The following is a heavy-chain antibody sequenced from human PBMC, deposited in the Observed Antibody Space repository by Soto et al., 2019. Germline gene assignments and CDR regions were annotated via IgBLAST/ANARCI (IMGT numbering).Heavy chain of an antibody. J-gene: IGHJ6*02. CDR3: ARVAYSSSWSKYYYYGMDV. D-gene: IGHD6-13*01. V-gene: IGHV4-31*03. CDR1: GGSISSGGYY. Sequence: QVQLQESGPGLVKPSQTLSLTCTVSGGSISSGGYYWSWIRQHPGKGLEWIGYIYYSGSTYYNPSLKSRVTLSVDTSKNRFSLKLSSVTAADTAVYYCARVAYSSSWSKYYYYGMDVWGQGTTVTVSS. CDR2: IYYSGST.